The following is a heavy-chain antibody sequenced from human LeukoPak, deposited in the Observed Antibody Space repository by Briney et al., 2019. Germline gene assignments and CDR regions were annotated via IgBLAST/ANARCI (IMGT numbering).Heavy chain of an antibody. CDR1: GGSISSYY. V-gene: IGHV4-59*05. J-gene: IGHJ5*02. D-gene: IGHD3-3*01. CDR2: IYYSGST. CDR3: ASNLEWLLSWFDP. Sequence: SETLSLTCTVSGGSISSYYWSWIRQPPGKGLEWIGSIYYSGSTYYNPSLKSRVTISVDTSKNQFSLKLSSVTAADTAVYYCASNLEWLLSWFDPWGQGALVTVSS.